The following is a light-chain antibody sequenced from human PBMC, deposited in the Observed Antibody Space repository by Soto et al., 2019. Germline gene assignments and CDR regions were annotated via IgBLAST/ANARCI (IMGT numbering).Light chain of an antibody. Sequence: EIVLTQSPGTLSLSPGERATLSCRASQSVSSSYLAWYQQKPGQAPRILMYGASSRATDIPDRFSGSGSGTDFTLTISRLEPEDFAVYYCQQYGSSPRTFGQGTKVDIK. J-gene: IGKJ1*01. CDR2: GAS. V-gene: IGKV3-20*01. CDR1: QSVSSSY. CDR3: QQYGSSPRT.